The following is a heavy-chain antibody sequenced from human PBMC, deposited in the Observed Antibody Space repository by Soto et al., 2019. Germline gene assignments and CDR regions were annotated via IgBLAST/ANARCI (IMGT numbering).Heavy chain of an antibody. CDR1: GGSISSGGYY. J-gene: IGHJ5*02. D-gene: IGHD5-12*01. CDR3: ARDKWLRFGGSPSWFDP. Sequence: QVQLQESGPGLVKPSQTLSLTCTVSGGSISSGGYYWSWIRQHPGKGLEWIGYIYYSGSTYYNPSLKSRVTISVDTSKNSCSLKLSSVTAADTAVYYCARDKWLRFGGSPSWFDPWGQGTLVTVSS. CDR2: IYYSGST. V-gene: IGHV4-31*03.